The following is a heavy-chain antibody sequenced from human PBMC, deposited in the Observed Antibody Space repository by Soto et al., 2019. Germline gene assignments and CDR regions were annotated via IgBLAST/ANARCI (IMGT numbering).Heavy chain of an antibody. CDR2: IDPSDSYT. V-gene: IGHV5-10-1*01. CDR3: ASSPRGYCSSTSCRELGNYYGMDV. J-gene: IGHJ6*02. D-gene: IGHD2-2*01. Sequence: GESLKISCKGSGYSFTNYLISWVRQIPGKGLEWMGGIDPSDSYTNYSPSFQGHVTISADKSISTAYLQWSSLKASDTAMYYCASSPRGYCSSTSCRELGNYYGMDVWGQGTTVTVSS. CDR1: GYSFTNYL.